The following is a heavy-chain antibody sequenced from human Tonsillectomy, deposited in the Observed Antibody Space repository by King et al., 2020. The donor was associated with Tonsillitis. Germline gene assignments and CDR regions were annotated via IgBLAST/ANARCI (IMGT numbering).Heavy chain of an antibody. CDR1: GYTFTSYG. V-gene: IGHV1-18*01. CDR3: ARMYYYDSSGYYYVSIRYYFDY. J-gene: IGHJ4*02. D-gene: IGHD3-22*01. Sequence: QLVQSGAEVKKPGASVKVSCKASGYTFTSYGISWVRQAPGQGLEWMGWISAYNGNTNYAQKLQGRVTMTTDTSTSTAYMELRSLRSDDTAVYYCARMYYYDSSGYYYVSIRYYFDYWGQETLVTVSS. CDR2: ISAYNGNT.